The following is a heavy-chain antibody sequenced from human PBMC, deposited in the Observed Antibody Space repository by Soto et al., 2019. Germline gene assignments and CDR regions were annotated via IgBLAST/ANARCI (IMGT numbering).Heavy chain of an antibody. J-gene: IGHJ6*02. CDR2: IWYDGSNK. CDR1: GFTFSSYG. CDR3: ARDYSSGWYAPYYYYGMDV. D-gene: IGHD6-19*01. Sequence: WGSLSLPCAASGFTFSSYGMHWVRQAPGKGLEQVAVIWYDGSNKDYADSVKGRFTISRDNSKNTLYLQMNSLRAEDTAVYYCARDYSSGWYAPYYYYGMDVWGQGTTVTVSS. V-gene: IGHV3-33*01.